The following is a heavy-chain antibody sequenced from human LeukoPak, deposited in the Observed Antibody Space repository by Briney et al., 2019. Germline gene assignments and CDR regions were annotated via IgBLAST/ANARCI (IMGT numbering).Heavy chain of an antibody. D-gene: IGHD3-22*01. Sequence: PGGSLGLSCAASGFTFSDYYMSWIRQAPGKGLEWVSYISSSGSTIYYADSVKGRFTISRDNAKNSLYLQMNSLRAEDTAVYYCARVGGNDSSGYYYKALDYWGQGTLVTVSS. CDR1: GFTFSDYY. V-gene: IGHV3-11*04. CDR3: ARVGGNDSSGYYYKALDY. CDR2: ISSSGSTI. J-gene: IGHJ4*02.